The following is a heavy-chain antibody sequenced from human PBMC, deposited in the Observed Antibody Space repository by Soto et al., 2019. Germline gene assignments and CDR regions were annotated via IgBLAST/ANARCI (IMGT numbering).Heavy chain of an antibody. V-gene: IGHV4-31*03. CDR3: ARELIVVVPAASDTNWFDP. CDR2: IYYSGST. J-gene: IGHJ5*02. Sequence: PSETLSLTCTVSGGSISSGGYYWSWIRQHPGKGLEWIGYIYYSGSTYYNPSLKSRVTISVDTSKNQFSLKLSSVAAADTAVHYCARELIVVVPAASDTNWFDPWGQGTLVTVSS. CDR1: GGSISSGGYY. D-gene: IGHD2-2*01.